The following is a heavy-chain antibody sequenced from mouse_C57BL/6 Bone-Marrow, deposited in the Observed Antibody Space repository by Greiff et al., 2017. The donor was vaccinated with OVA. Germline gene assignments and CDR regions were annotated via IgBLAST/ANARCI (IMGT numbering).Heavy chain of an antibody. CDR2: ISSGGDYI. D-gene: IGHD2-5*01. CDR3: TSKGYSNYNYAMDY. J-gene: IGHJ4*01. V-gene: IGHV5-9-1*02. CDR1: GFTFSSYA. Sequence: EVQLVESGAGLVKPGGSLKLSCAASGFTFSSYAMSWVRQTPEKRLEWVAYISSGGDYIYYADTVKGRFTISRDNARNTLYLQMSSLKSEDTAMYYCTSKGYSNYNYAMDYWGQGTSVTVSS.